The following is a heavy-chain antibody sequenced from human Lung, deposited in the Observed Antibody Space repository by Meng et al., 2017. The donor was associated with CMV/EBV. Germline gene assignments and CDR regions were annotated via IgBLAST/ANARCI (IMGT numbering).Heavy chain of an antibody. CDR2: ISGYIDNT. J-gene: IGHJ5*02. Sequence: ASXXVSXKASGYTFTNYGISWVRQAPGQGLEWMGGISGYIDNTDYTQKFQGRVTITTDKSTSTAYMELRSLRSEDTAVYYRARSHYYDFGSGYFSVPLDPWGQGXLVTVSS. CDR3: ARSHYYDFGSGYFSVPLDP. D-gene: IGHD3-3*01. CDR1: GYTFTNYG. V-gene: IGHV1-18*01.